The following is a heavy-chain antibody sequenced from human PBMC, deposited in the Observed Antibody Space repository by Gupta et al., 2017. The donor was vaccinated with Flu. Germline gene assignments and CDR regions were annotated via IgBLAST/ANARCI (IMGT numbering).Heavy chain of an antibody. D-gene: IGHD3-16*01. CDR1: GYALTSFY. Sequence: QVPLVQSGAEVGKPGASVKLSCKASGYALTSFYMNWVRQAPGQGLEWMGMINPSGSSTSYADKFQGRVTVTRDTSTSTVYMELNRLRSEDTAVYFCARGGGGPLDYWGQGTLVTVSS. CDR3: ARGGGGPLDY. J-gene: IGHJ4*02. CDR2: INPSGSST. V-gene: IGHV1-46*03.